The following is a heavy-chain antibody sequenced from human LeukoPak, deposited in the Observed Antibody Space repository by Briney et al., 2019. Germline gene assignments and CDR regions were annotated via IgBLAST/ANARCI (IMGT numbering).Heavy chain of an antibody. CDR1: GGSISSISYY. CDR2: IYYSGST. Sequence: PSETLALTCTVSGGSISSISYYWGWIRQPPGKGLEWIGYIYYSGSTNYNPSLKSRVTISVDTSKNQFSLKLSSVTAADTAVYYCAREHSSSWVDYWGQGILVSVSS. V-gene: IGHV4-61*01. D-gene: IGHD6-13*01. CDR3: AREHSSSWVDY. J-gene: IGHJ4*02.